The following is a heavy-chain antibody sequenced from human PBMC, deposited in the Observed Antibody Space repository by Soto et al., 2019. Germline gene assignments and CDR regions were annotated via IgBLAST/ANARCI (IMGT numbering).Heavy chain of an antibody. Sequence: QVQLVQSGAEVKKPGSSVKVSCKASGGTFSSYTFSWVRQAPGQGLEWMGRIIPMLGIANYAQKFQGRVXLXAXTATSTAYMELSSLRSEDTAVYYCANRGYSYGFVIYWGQGTLVTVSS. CDR3: ANRGYSYGFVIY. CDR2: IIPMLGIA. CDR1: GGTFSSYT. J-gene: IGHJ4*02. V-gene: IGHV1-69*02. D-gene: IGHD5-18*01.